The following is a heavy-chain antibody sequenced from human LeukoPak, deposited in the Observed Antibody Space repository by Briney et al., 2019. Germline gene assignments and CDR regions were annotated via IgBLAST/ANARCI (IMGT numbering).Heavy chain of an antibody. Sequence: GGSLRLSCAASGFTFSSYAMSWVRQAPGKGLEWVSAISGSGGSTYYADSVKGRFTFSRDNSKDTLYLQMNSLRAEDTAVYYCAKDGTRRPSYFDYWGQGTLVTVSS. CDR1: GFTFSSYA. CDR2: ISGSGGST. V-gene: IGHV3-23*01. J-gene: IGHJ4*02. D-gene: IGHD1-26*01. CDR3: AKDGTRRPSYFDY.